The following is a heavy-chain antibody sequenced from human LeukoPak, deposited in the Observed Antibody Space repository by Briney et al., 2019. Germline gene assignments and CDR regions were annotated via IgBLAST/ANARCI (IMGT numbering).Heavy chain of an antibody. V-gene: IGHV1-69*13. CDR2: IIPIFGTA. Sequence: SVKVSCKASGSTFSSYAISWVRQAPGQGLEWMGGIIPIFGTANYAQKFQGRVTITADESTSTAYMELSSLRSDDTAVYYCAKVLDPDAFDIWGQGTMVTVSS. D-gene: IGHD1-1*01. J-gene: IGHJ3*02. CDR3: AKVLDPDAFDI. CDR1: GSTFSSYA.